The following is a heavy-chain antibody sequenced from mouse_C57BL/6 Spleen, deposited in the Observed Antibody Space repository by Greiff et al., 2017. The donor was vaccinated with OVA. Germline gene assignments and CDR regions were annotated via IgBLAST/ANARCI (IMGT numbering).Heavy chain of an antibody. CDR2: IYWDDDK. CDR1: GFSLSTSGMG. J-gene: IGHJ2*01. Sequence: QVTLKVSGPGILQSSQTLSLTCSFSGFSLSTSGMGVSWIRQPSGKGLEWLAHIYWDDDKRYNPSLKSRLTISKDTSRNQVFLKITSVDTADTATYYCARSFYYYGREGGYYFDYWGQGTTLTVSS. V-gene: IGHV8-12*01. D-gene: IGHD1-1*01. CDR3: ARSFYYYGREGGYYFDY.